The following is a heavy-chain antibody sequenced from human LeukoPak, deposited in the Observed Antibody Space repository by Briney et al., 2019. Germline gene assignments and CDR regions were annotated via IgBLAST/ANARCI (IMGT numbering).Heavy chain of an antibody. Sequence: SETLSLTCTVSGDSIFSTTYYWGWIRQPPGKGLEWIGSIFHSGSTYYNPSLRSRVTISVDTSKNQLSLSLRSVTAADTAVYYCARLYQGKRPPDYWGQGTLATVSS. D-gene: IGHD6-25*01. CDR3: ARLYQGKRPPDY. V-gene: IGHV4-39*01. CDR2: IFHSGST. CDR1: GDSIFSTTYY. J-gene: IGHJ4*02.